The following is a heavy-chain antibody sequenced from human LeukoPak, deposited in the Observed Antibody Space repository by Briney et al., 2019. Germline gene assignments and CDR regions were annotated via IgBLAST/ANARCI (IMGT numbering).Heavy chain of an antibody. CDR2: IIPIFGTA. V-gene: IGHV1-69*01. J-gene: IGHJ4*02. Sequence: SVKVSCKASGGTFSSYAISWVRQAPGQGLEWMGGIIPIFGTANYAQKFQGRVTITADESTSTAYMELSSLRSEDTAVYYCASQVVMSPQFDNWGQGTLVTVSS. CDR3: ASQVVMSPQFDN. D-gene: IGHD3-22*01. CDR1: GGTFSSYA.